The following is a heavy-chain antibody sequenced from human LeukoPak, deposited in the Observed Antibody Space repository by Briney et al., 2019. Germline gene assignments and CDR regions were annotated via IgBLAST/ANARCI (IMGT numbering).Heavy chain of an antibody. CDR3: AKDPNGDYIGAFDF. V-gene: IGHV3-23*01. CDR2: ITANGGYT. CDR1: AFSFSKFA. J-gene: IGHJ3*01. D-gene: IGHD4-17*01. Sequence: GGSLRLSCAASAFSFSKFALIWVRQAPGKGLEWVSAITANGGYTLYADAVKGRFTVSRDNSKNNLYLQINSLRPEDTAMYYCAKDPNGDYIGAFDFWGQGTMVTVSS.